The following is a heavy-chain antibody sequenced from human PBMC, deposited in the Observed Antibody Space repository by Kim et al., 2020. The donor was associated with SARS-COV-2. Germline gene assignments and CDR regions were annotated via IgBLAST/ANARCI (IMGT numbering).Heavy chain of an antibody. D-gene: IGHD3-22*01. CDR3: ARFRRSFPYYYDSSGYRTHGYFDL. J-gene: IGHJ2*01. Sequence: GGSLRLSCAASGFTVSSNYMSWVRQAPGKGLEWVSVIYSGGSTYYADSVKGRLTISRHNSKNTLYLQMNSLRAEDTAVYYCARFRRSFPYYYDSSGYRTHGYFDLWGRGTLVTVSS. CDR2: IYSGGST. V-gene: IGHV3-53*04. CDR1: GFTVSSNY.